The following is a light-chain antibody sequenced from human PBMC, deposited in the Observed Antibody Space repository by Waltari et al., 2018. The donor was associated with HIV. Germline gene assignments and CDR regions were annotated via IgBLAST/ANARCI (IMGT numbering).Light chain of an antibody. V-gene: IGKV3-20*01. J-gene: IGKJ4*01. CDR3: QQYGSSPLT. CDR2: GAS. CDR1: HQFSGTY. Sequence: NVLTQPSRTTFFVPGEKIIPLSRGSHQFSGTYLAWYQQRPGQSPRLLIYGASTRATGIPDRFSGSGSGTDFTLTISRLEPEDSAMYYCQQYGSSPLTFGGGTKVEIK.